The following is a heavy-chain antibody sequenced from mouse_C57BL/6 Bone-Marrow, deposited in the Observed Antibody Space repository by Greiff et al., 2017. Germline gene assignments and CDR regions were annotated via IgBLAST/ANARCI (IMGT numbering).Heavy chain of an antibody. V-gene: IGHV1-55*01. CDR3: ASYSVNAMDY. D-gene: IGHD2-12*01. CDR1: GYTFTSYW. Sequence: QVQLKQPGAELVKPGASVKMSCKASGYTFTSYWITWVKQRPGQGLEWIGDIYPGSGSTNYNEKFKRKATLTVDTSSSTAYMQLSSLTSEDSAVYYCASYSVNAMDYWGQGTSVTVSS. J-gene: IGHJ4*01. CDR2: IYPGSGST.